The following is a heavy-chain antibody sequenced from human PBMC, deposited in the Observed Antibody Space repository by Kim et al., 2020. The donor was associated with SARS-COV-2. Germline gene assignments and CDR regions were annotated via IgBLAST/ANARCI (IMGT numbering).Heavy chain of an antibody. Sequence: TDYAESEKCRFTISRDKSKNTLYLQMNSLRAEDTAVYYCAKDYSGSSWYYWGQGTLVTVSS. D-gene: IGHD6-13*01. CDR2: T. J-gene: IGHJ4*02. CDR3: AKDYSGSSWYY. V-gene: IGHV3-23*01.